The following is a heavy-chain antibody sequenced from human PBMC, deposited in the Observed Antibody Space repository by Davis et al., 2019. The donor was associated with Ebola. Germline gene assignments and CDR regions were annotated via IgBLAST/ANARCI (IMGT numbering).Heavy chain of an antibody. V-gene: IGHV3-30*03. CDR3: VREPRESMVRGVVITFFDY. Sequence: GGSLRLSCAASGFTFSSYWMSWVRQAPGKGLEWVALISYDGGFKLYADSVKGRFTISRDNSKNTLYLKMDGLRAEDTAVYYCVREPRESMVRGVVITFFDYWGQGTLVAVSS. CDR1: GFTFSSYW. J-gene: IGHJ4*02. D-gene: IGHD3-10*01. CDR2: ISYDGGFK.